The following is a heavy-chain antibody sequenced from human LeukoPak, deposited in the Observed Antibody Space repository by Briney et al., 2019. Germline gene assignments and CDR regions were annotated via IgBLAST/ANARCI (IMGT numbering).Heavy chain of an antibody. CDR2: INPSGGST. D-gene: IGHD6-13*01. CDR1: GYTFPSYY. V-gene: IGHV1-46*01. J-gene: IGHJ4*02. Sequence: AASVTVSFKASGYTFPSYYMHWVRQAPGQGLEWMGIINPSGGSTSYAQKFQGRVTMTRDTSTSTVYMELSSLRSEDTAVYYCARSSSWEEYWGQGTLVTVSS. CDR3: ARSSSWEEY.